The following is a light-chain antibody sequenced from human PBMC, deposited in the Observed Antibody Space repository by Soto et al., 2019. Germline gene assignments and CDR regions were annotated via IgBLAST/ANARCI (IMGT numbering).Light chain of an antibody. V-gene: IGLV1-44*01. J-gene: IGLJ1*01. CDR3: AVWDDSLNGRYV. CDR2: RNN. Sequence: QSVLTQLPSASGTPGQRVTISCSGSSSNIGSNTVNWYQLLPGTAPTLLIYRNNQRPSGVPDRFSGSKSGTSASLAISGLQSEDEADYYCAVWDDSLNGRYVFGTGTKVTVL. CDR1: SSNIGSNT.